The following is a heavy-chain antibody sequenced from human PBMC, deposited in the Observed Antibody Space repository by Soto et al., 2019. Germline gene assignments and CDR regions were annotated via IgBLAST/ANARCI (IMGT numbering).Heavy chain of an antibody. Sequence: GGSLRLSCAASGFTFSSYGMHWVRQAPGKGLEWVAVISYDGSNKYYADSVKGRFTISRDNSKNTLYLQMNSLRAEDTAVYYCAKRGGGYSYGLDLDYWGQGTLVTVSS. CDR1: GFTFSSYG. CDR2: ISYDGSNK. V-gene: IGHV3-30*18. J-gene: IGHJ4*02. CDR3: AKRGGGYSYGLDLDY. D-gene: IGHD5-18*01.